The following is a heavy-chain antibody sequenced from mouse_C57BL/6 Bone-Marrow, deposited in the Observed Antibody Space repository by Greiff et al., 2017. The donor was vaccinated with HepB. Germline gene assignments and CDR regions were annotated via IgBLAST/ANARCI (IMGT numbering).Heavy chain of an antibody. CDR1: GFTFSSYT. D-gene: IGHD2-2*01. V-gene: IGHV5-9*01. CDR3: ARHNGFPYWYFDV. Sequence: EVNVVESGGGLVKPGGSLKLSCAASGFTFSSYTMSWVRQTPEKRLEWVATISGSGGNTYYPESVKGRFTITRDNAKNTLYLQMSSLRSEDTALYYCARHNGFPYWYFDVWGTGTTVTVSS. CDR2: ISGSGGNT. J-gene: IGHJ1*03.